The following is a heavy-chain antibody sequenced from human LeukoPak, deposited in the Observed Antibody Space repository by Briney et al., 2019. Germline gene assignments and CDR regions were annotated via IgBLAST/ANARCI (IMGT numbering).Heavy chain of an antibody. CDR3: ARVPGPNWFDP. Sequence: SETLSLTCSVSGGIVSTHSYSWGWIRQPPGKGLEWIGNMFYSGNTYYNPSLKSRVTISVDTSNNEFSLRLSSLTAADTAVYYCARVPGPNWFDPWGQGTLVTVSS. CDR1: GGIVSTHSYS. J-gene: IGHJ5*02. CDR2: MFYSGNT. V-gene: IGHV4-39*07.